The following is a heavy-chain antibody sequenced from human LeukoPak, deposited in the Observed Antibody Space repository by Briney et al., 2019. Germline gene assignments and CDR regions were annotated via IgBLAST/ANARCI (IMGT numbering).Heavy chain of an antibody. D-gene: IGHD6-6*01. V-gene: IGHV1-2*02. J-gene: IGHJ3*02. CDR2: INPNSGGS. CDR1: GYTFTGYY. Sequence: GASVKVSCKASGYTFTGYYMHWVRQAPGQGLEWMGWINPNSGGSNYAQKFQGRVTMTRDTSISTAYMDLSSLTSDDTAVYYCARGPSHGAFDIWGQGTLVTVSS. CDR3: ARGPSHGAFDI.